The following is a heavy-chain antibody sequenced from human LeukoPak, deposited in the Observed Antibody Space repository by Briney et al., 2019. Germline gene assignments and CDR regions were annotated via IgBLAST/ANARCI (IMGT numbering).Heavy chain of an antibody. CDR2: ISAYNGNT. Sequence: ASVKVSCKASGYTFTSYGISWVRQAPGQGLEWMGWISAYNGNTNYAQKLQGRVTMTTDTSTSTAYMELRSLRYDDTAVYYCARMSDILTGYYSHFDYWGQGTMVTVSS. CDR3: ARMSDILTGYYSHFDY. D-gene: IGHD3-9*01. V-gene: IGHV1-18*01. J-gene: IGHJ4*02. CDR1: GYTFTSYG.